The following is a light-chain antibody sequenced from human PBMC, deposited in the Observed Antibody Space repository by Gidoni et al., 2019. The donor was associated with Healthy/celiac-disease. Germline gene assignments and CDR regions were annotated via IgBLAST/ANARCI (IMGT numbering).Light chain of an antibody. Sequence: SYELTQPPSVSVSPGQTARIPCSGDALPKQYAYWYQQKPGQAPVLVIYKDSERPSGIPERVSGSSSGTTVTLTISGVQAEDEADYYCQSADSSGTYPVVFGGGTKLTVL. CDR1: ALPKQY. CDR2: KDS. J-gene: IGLJ2*01. CDR3: QSADSSGTYPVV. V-gene: IGLV3-25*03.